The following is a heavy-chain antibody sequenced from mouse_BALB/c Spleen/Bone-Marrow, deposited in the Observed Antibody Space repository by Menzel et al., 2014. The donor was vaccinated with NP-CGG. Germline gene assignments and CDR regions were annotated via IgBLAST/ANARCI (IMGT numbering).Heavy chain of an antibody. J-gene: IGHJ2*01. CDR1: GFSLTGFG. V-gene: IGHV2-6-7*01. D-gene: IGHD2-1*01. CDR3: ARVGYGNYSYYFDY. Sequence: VQRVESGPGLVAPSQSLSITCTVSGFSLTGFGVNWVRQPPGKGLEWLGIIWGDGNTDYTSALKSRLTISKDNSKGQVFLKMTSLQTDDTARYYCARVGYGNYSYYFDYWGQGTTLTVSS. CDR2: IWGDGNT.